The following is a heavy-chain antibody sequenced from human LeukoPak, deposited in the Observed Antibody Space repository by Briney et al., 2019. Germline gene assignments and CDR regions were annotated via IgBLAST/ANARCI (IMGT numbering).Heavy chain of an antibody. CDR2: INRDGSST. D-gene: IGHD5-18*01. CDR3: ARGGGYSYGSFDY. V-gene: IGHV3-74*01. Sequence: GGSLRLSCAASGFTFSSYSMNWVRQAPGKGLVWVSRINRDGSSTSYADSVKGRFTISRDNAKNTLYLQMNSLRAEGTAVYYCARGGGYSYGSFDYWGQGTLVTVSS. J-gene: IGHJ4*02. CDR1: GFTFSSYS.